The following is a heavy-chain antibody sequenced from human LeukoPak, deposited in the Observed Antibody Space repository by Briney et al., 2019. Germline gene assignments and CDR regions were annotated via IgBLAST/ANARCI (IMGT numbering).Heavy chain of an antibody. CDR3: ARIAVAGTFDY. CDR1: GGSISSYY. V-gene: IGHV4-39*07. D-gene: IGHD6-19*01. Sequence: MASETLSLTCTVSGGSISSYYWGWIRQPPGKGLEWIGSIYYSGSTYYNPSLKSRVTISVDTSKNQFSLKLSSVTAADTAVYYCARIAVAGTFDYWGQGTLVTVSS. J-gene: IGHJ4*02. CDR2: IYYSGST.